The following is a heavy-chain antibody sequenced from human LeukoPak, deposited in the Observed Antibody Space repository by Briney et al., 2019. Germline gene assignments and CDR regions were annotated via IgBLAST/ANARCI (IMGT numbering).Heavy chain of an antibody. Sequence: GGSLRLSCAASGFTFSSYAMSWVRQAPGKGPEWVANIKEDGSQKYYVDSVRGRFTISRDNAKNSLFLQMNSLRAEDTAVYYCARRGGSSSRRSPVGYWGQGTLVTVSS. CDR3: ARRGGSSSRRSPVGY. D-gene: IGHD6-6*01. J-gene: IGHJ4*02. CDR2: IKEDGSQK. V-gene: IGHV3-7*01. CDR1: GFTFSSYA.